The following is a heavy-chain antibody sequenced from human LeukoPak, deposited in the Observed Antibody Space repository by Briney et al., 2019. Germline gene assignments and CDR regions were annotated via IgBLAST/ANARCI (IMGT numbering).Heavy chain of an antibody. Sequence: GGSLRLSCAASGFTFSSYWMHSVRQAPGKGLVWVSRINSDGSSTNYADSVKGRFTISRDNAKNTLYLQMNSLRAEDTAVYYCARVLREYGSGTYYDSDFWGQGTLVTVSS. CDR2: INSDGSST. CDR3: ARVLREYGSGTYYDSDF. D-gene: IGHD3-10*01. CDR1: GFTFSSYW. J-gene: IGHJ4*02. V-gene: IGHV3-74*01.